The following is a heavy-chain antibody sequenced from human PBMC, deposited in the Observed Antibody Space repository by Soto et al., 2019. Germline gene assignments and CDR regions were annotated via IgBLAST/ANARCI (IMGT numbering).Heavy chain of an antibody. D-gene: IGHD6-19*01. V-gene: IGHV1-18*01. CDR2: ISTYNGNT. CDR1: GYIFTSHG. J-gene: IGHJ1*01. CDR3: ARDNGQWPVSD. Sequence: QVQLVQSGAEVKKPGASVKVSCKASGYIFTSHGISWVRQAPGQGLEWMGRISTYNGNTKYAQKLQGRVTMTTDTSASIAYMELRGLRSDGTAVDYCARDNGQWPVSDLGQGTLVTVSS.